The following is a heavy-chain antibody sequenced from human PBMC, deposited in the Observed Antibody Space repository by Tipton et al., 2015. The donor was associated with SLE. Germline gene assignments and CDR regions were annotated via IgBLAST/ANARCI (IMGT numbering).Heavy chain of an antibody. CDR3: VREGEEQGLTALDY. CDR1: GDSISTYY. J-gene: IGHJ4*02. D-gene: IGHD1-26*01. CDR2: IYYSGYT. Sequence: TLSLTCTVSGDSISTYYWSWIRQPPGKGLEWIGYIYYSGYTNYNPSLKSRVTISVDTSKNQFSLKLTSVTAADTAVYYCVREGEEQGLTALDYWGQGTLVTVSS. V-gene: IGHV4-59*01.